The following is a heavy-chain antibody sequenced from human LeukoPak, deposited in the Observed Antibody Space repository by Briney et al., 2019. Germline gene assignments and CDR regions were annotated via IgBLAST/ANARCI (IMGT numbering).Heavy chain of an antibody. Sequence: GGSLRLSCAASGFSFSTYAISWVRQAPGKGLEWVSCISTTSSYIFYADSVKGRFTISRDNSKNKLFLQMNSLKTDDTAVYYCARGAAAGHDYWGQGSLVTVSS. CDR3: ARGAAAGHDY. J-gene: IGHJ4*02. CDR2: ISTTSSYI. CDR1: GFSFSTYA. D-gene: IGHD6-13*01. V-gene: IGHV3-21*01.